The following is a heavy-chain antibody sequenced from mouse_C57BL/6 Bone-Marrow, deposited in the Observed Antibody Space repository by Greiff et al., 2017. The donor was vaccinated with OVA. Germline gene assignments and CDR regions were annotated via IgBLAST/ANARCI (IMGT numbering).Heavy chain of an antibody. CDR2: IDPSDSYT. CDR3: ARDYFDY. CDR1: GYTFTSYW. V-gene: IGHV1-69*01. J-gene: IGHJ2*01. Sequence: QVQLQQPGAELVMPGASVKLSCKASGYTFTSYWMHWVKRRPGQGLEWIGEIDPSDSYTNYNQKFKGKSTLTVDKSSSTAYMQLSSLTSEDSAVYYCARDYFDYWGQGTTLTVSS.